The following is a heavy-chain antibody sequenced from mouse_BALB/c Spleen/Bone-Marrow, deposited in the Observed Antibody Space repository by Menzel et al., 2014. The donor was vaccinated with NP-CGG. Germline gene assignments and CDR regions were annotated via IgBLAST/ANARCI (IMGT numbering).Heavy chain of an antibody. V-gene: IGHV1S81*02. Sequence: VKLVESGAELVKPGASVKLSCKASGYTFXSYWMHWVKQRPGQGLEWIGEINPSNGRTNYNEKFKSKATLTVDKSSSTAYMQLSSLTSEDSAVYYCARERYDYDWKDYWGQGTTLTVSS. CDR1: GYTFXSYW. CDR2: INPSNGRT. CDR3: ARERYDYDWKDY. J-gene: IGHJ2*01. D-gene: IGHD2-4*01.